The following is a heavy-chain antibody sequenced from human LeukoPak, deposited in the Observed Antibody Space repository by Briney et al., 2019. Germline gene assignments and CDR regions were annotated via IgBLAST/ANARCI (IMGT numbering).Heavy chain of an antibody. V-gene: IGHV1-2*06. J-gene: IGHJ4*02. CDR3: AREVVVVPADNLDY. CDR1: GGTFSSDT. CDR2: INPNSGGT. D-gene: IGHD2-2*01. Sequence: ASVKVSCKASGGTFSSDTINWVRQAPGQGLEWMGRINPNSGGTNYAQKFQGRVTMTRDTSISTAYMELSRLRSDDTAVYYCAREVVVVPADNLDYWGQGTLVTVSS.